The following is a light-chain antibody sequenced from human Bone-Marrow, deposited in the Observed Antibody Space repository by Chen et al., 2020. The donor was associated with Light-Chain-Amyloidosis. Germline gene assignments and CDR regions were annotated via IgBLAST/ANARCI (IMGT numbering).Light chain of an antibody. Sequence: EIVLTQSPGTLSLSPGEGANLSCRASQTISSNSLTWYQQKFGQAPRLRIYGSSSRATGIPDRFTGSGSGTDFTLTINRLDPEDFAMYYCQQYGTSPLTFGGGTKVEIK. CDR2: GSS. CDR1: QTISSNS. CDR3: QQYGTSPLT. J-gene: IGKJ4*01. V-gene: IGKV3-20*01.